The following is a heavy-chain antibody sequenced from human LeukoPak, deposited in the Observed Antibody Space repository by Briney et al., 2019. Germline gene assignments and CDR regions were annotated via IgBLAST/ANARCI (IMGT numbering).Heavy chain of an antibody. J-gene: IGHJ4*02. CDR3: AKARGGTYGDFFDY. Sequence: PGGSLRLSCAASGFTFSAYHMHWVRQAPGKGLEWLAVISYDGSYNYYADSVRGRFTISRDNPKNTLYLQMISLRPEDTAVYYCAKARGGTYGDFFDYWGQGALVTVSS. V-gene: IGHV3-30*01. CDR2: ISYDGSYN. D-gene: IGHD1-26*01. CDR1: GFTFSAYH.